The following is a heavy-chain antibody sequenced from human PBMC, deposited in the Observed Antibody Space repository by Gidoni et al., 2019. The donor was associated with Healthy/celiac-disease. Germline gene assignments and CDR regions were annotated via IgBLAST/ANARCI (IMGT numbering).Heavy chain of an antibody. CDR2: ISYDGSNK. D-gene: IGHD3-22*01. J-gene: IGHJ4*02. CDR3: SRGTPNYYDSSGYSDFDY. V-gene: IGHV3-30-3*01. Sequence: QVQLVESGGGVVQPGRSLSLSCAASGFTFSRYARHWVRQAPGKGLEWVAVISYDGSNKYYADSVKGRFTISRDNSKNTLYLQMNSLRAEDTAVYYRSRGTPNYYDSSGYSDFDYWGQGTLVTVSS. CDR1: GFTFSRYA.